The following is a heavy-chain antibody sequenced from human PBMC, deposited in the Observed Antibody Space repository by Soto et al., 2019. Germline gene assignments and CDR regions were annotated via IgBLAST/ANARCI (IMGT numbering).Heavy chain of an antibody. V-gene: IGHV4-59*01. CDR2: IYYTGST. CDR1: GGSISNYY. Sequence: SETLSLTCAVSGGSISNYYWSWIRQPPGKGLEWVGYIYYTGSTNYNPSLKSRVTISVDTSKNQFSLKLNSVTAADTAVYYCAREKWELLPFFDYWGQGTLVTV. D-gene: IGHD1-26*01. CDR3: AREKWELLPFFDY. J-gene: IGHJ4*02.